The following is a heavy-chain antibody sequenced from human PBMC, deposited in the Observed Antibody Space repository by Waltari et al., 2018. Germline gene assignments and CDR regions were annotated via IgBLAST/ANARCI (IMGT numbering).Heavy chain of an antibody. D-gene: IGHD3-16*01. CDR2: IKKDGSDS. J-gene: IGHJ4*02. Sequence: EVQLVESGGGLVQPGGSLRLTCAASGFHFSSFWMHWVRQVPGEGLVWVARIKKDGSDSGYADSVKGRFTISRDNAKNTLYLEMNSLRVEDTAVYYCAKDLHWGQSDYWGQGTLVTVSS. V-gene: IGHV3-74*01. CDR1: GFHFSSFW. CDR3: AKDLHWGQSDY.